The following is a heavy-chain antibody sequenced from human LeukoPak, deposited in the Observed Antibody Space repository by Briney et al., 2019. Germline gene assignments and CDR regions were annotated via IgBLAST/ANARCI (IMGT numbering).Heavy chain of an antibody. V-gene: IGHV4-39*01. D-gene: IGHD5-18*01. CDR3: ARLTAPGDYMDV. CDR2: IYYSGST. J-gene: IGHJ6*03. CDR1: GGSISSSSYY. Sequence: SETLSLTCTVSGGSISSSSYYWGWIRQPPGKGLEWIGSIYYSGSTYYNPSLKSRVTISVDTSKNQFSLKLSSVTAADTAVYYCARLTAPGDYMDVWGEGTTVTVSS.